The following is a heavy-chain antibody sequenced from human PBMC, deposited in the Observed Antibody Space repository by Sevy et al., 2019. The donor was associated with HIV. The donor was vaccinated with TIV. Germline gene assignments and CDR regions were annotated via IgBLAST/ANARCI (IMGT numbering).Heavy chain of an antibody. Sequence: ASVKVSCKVSGSTLTKLSMHWVRQVPGKGLEWMVSFDPEDGETIYSRKFQGRVTMTEDTSTDTAYMVLSSLRSEDTAVYYCATTKDYYDSSASPFDYWGQGTLVTVSS. CDR2: FDPEDGET. CDR1: GSTLTKLS. CDR3: ATTKDYYDSSASPFDY. D-gene: IGHD3-22*01. V-gene: IGHV1-24*01. J-gene: IGHJ4*02.